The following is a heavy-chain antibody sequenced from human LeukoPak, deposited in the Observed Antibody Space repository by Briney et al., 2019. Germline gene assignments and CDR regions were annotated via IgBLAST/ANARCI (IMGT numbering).Heavy chain of an antibody. CDR1: GGSISSYY. V-gene: IGHV4-4*07. CDR2: IYTSGST. D-gene: IGHD6-13*01. J-gene: IGHJ4*02. Sequence: PSETLSLTCTVSGGSISSYYWSWIRQPAGKGLEWIGRIYTSGSTNYNPSLKSRVAMSVDTSKNQFSLKLSSVTAADTAVYYCARAGRYSSSWALDYWGQGTLVTVSS. CDR3: ARAGRYSSSWALDY.